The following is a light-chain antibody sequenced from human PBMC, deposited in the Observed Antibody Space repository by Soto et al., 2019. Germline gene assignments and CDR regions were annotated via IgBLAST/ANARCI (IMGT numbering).Light chain of an antibody. Sequence: QSVLTQPPSASGTPGQRVIISCSGSRSNIGSNTVNWYQQLPGTAPKLLIYSNNQRPSGVPDRFSGSKSGTSASLAISGLQSEDEADYYCAAWDDSLIGVFGGGTKLTVL. V-gene: IGLV1-44*01. CDR3: AAWDDSLIGV. CDR2: SNN. J-gene: IGLJ2*01. CDR1: RSNIGSNT.